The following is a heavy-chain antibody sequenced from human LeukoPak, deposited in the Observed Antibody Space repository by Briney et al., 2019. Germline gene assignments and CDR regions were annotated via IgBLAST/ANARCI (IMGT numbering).Heavy chain of an antibody. D-gene: IGHD3-10*01. CDR3: TREGAGGFDY. V-gene: IGHV3-7*01. CDR1: GFTFRSYW. Sequence: LGGSLRLSCAASGFTFRSYWMSWVRQAPGKGLEWVANIKQDGSEKSYVDSVKGRFTISRDNAKNSLYLQMNSLRAEDTAVYYCTREGAGGFDYWGQGTLVTVSS. CDR2: IKQDGSEK. J-gene: IGHJ4*02.